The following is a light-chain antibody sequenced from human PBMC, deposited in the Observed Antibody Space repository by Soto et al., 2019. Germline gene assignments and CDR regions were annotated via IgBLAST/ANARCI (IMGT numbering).Light chain of an antibody. J-gene: IGKJ3*01. V-gene: IGKV3-15*01. Sequence: EIVMTQSPATQSVSPGERATLSSRASQSVSSNLAWYQQKPGQAPRLLIYGASTRATGIPARFSGSGSGTEFTLTINNLQSEDFAVYYCQHYNNWPLTFGLGTKVDIK. CDR3: QHYNNWPLT. CDR1: QSVSSN. CDR2: GAS.